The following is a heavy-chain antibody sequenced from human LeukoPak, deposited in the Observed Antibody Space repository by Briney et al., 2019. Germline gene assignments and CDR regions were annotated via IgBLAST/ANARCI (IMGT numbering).Heavy chain of an antibody. CDR2: IYSGGST. CDR1: GFTVSSNY. D-gene: IGHD1-1*01. V-gene: IGHV3-53*01. J-gene: IGHJ6*04. CDR3: ATGTTGTSYGMDV. Sequence: GGSLRLSCAASGFTVSSNYMSWVRQAPGKGLEWVSVIYSGGSTYYADSVKGRFTISRDNSKNTLYLQMNSLRAEDTAVYYCATGTTGTSYGMDVWGKGTTVTVSS.